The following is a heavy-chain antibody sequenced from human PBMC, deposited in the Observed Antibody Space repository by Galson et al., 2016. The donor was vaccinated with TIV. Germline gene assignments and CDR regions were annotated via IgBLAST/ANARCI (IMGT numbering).Heavy chain of an antibody. J-gene: IGHJ6*02. CDR2: IYYSGIT. Sequence: ETLSLTCTASGDSITSSSYYWNWIRQPPGKGLDWIGSIYYSGITYYNPSLKSRVTISVDTSKNQFSLRLSSVTAADTAVYYCARRRGGYYYLYGMDVWGQGTTVTVSS. CDR3: ARRRGGYYYLYGMDV. CDR1: GDSITSSSYY. V-gene: IGHV4-39*01. D-gene: IGHD3-22*01.